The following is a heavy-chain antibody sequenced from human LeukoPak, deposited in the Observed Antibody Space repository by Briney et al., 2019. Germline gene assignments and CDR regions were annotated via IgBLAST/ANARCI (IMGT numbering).Heavy chain of an antibody. V-gene: IGHV1-8*02. D-gene: IGHD5-18*01. Sequence: ASVKVSCKAFGYTFNSYDINWVRQATGQGLEWMGWMNPNSGNTGYAQKFQGRVTMTRDTSISTAYMELSRLRSDDTAVYYCARPRGSRLDTAMVRAFDIWGQGTMVTVSS. CDR2: MNPNSGNT. J-gene: IGHJ3*02. CDR1: GYTFNSYD. CDR3: ARPRGSRLDTAMVRAFDI.